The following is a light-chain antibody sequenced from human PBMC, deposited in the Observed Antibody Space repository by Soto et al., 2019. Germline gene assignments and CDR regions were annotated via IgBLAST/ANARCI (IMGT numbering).Light chain of an antibody. CDR1: QSISSY. CDR3: HHSHSASSWT. V-gene: IGKV1-39*01. J-gene: IGKJ1*01. Sequence: MTLSQPSLSASVGIVVTSTCRARQSISSYINLYQYKPENAPNLLIYDACGSKRGVAIRDSFSGSGTDTSFTITIRRPEHLASSVYHHSHSASSWTFGQGTKVDI. CDR2: DAC.